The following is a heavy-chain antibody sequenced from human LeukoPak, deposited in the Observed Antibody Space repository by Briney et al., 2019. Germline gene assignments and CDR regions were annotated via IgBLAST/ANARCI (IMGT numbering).Heavy chain of an antibody. CDR1: GYTFTGYY. CDR3: AREFTVPATAIADKYNWFDP. V-gene: IGHV1-2*02. J-gene: IGHJ5*02. CDR2: INPNSGGT. Sequence: GASVKVSCKASGYTFTGYYMHWVRQAPGQGLEWMGWINPNSGGTNYAQKFQGRVTMTRDTSISTAYMELSRLRSDDTAVYYCAREFTVPATAIADKYNWFDPWGQGTLVTVSS. D-gene: IGHD2-2*01.